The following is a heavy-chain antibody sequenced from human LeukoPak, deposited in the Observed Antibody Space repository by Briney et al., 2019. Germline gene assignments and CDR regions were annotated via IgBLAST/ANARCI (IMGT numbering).Heavy chain of an antibody. D-gene: IGHD6-6*01. CDR3: ARASEVGISARPFDS. CDR1: GGSIGSVGYQ. V-gene: IGHV4-61*03. CDR2: ISHRGSP. Sequence: SETLSLTCKVSGGSIGSVGYQWSWIRQAPGKGLEWIGYISHRGSPLYNPSLKSRVTISVDTSKNHFSLNLTSVTAADTAVYYCARASEVGISARPFDSWGQGILVTVSS. J-gene: IGHJ4*02.